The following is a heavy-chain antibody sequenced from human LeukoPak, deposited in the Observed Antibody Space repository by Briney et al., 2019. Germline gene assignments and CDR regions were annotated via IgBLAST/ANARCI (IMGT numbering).Heavy chain of an antibody. CDR3: ARGYGYYYDSSGSDYFDY. D-gene: IGHD3-22*01. Sequence: SQTLSLTCTVSGGSISSGSYYWSWVRQPAGKGLEWIGRIYTSGSTNYNPSLKSRVTISVDTSKNQFSLKLSLVTAADTAVYYCARGYGYYYDSSGSDYFDYWGQGTLVTVSS. CDR2: IYTSGST. J-gene: IGHJ4*02. CDR1: GGSISSGSYY. V-gene: IGHV4-61*02.